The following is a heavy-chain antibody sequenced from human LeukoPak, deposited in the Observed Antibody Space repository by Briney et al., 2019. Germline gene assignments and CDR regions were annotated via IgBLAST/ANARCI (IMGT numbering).Heavy chain of an antibody. CDR2: IYHSGST. CDR3: AGAGVVAATVEAFDI. CDR1: GYSISSGYY. J-gene: IGHJ3*02. Sequence: SETLSLTCIVSGYSISSGYYWGWIRQPPGKGLEWIGSIYHSGSTYYNPSLKSRVTISVDTSKNQFSLKLSSVTAADTAVYYCAGAGVVAATVEAFDIWGQGTMVTVSS. D-gene: IGHD2-15*01. V-gene: IGHV4-38-2*02.